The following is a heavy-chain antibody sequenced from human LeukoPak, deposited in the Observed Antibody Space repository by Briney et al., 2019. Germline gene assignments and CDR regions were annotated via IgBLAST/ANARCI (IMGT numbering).Heavy chain of an antibody. CDR2: INHSGST. D-gene: IGHD3-10*01. CDR3: ARLGGSPDRTFGDY. CDR1: GGSFSGYY. Sequence: SETLSLTCAVYGGSFSGYYWSWIRQPPGKGLEWIGEINHSGSTNYNPSLKSRVTISVDTSKNQFSLKLSSVTAADTAVYYCARLGGSPDRTFGDYWGQGTLVTVSS. J-gene: IGHJ4*02. V-gene: IGHV4-34*01.